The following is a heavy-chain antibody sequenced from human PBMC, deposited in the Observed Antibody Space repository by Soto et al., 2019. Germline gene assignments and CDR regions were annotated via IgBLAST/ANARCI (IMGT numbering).Heavy chain of an antibody. CDR3: ATNYYDSSGPDDAFDI. V-gene: IGHV3-21*01. CDR2: ISSSSSYI. CDR1: GFTFSSYS. D-gene: IGHD3-22*01. Sequence: EVQLVESGGGLVKPGGSLRLSCVASGFTFSSYSMNWVRQAPGKGLEWVSSISSSSSYIYYADSVKGRFTISRDNAKNSLYLQMNSLRAEDTAVYYCATNYYDSSGPDDAFDIWGQGTMVTVSS. J-gene: IGHJ3*02.